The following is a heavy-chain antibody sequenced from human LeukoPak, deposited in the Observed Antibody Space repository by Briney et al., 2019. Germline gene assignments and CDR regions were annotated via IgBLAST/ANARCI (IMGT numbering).Heavy chain of an antibody. CDR1: GFIFSTNY. V-gene: IGHV3-66*02. Sequence: GGSLRLSCAASGFIFSTNYMSWVRQPPGKGLEWVSFIYSGGNTYYADSVKGRFTISRDNSKTTLYLQMTSLRAEDTAVYYCARDRAYCGGDCYLREAYYYYMDVWGKGTTVIVSS. CDR3: ARDRAYCGGDCYLREAYYYYMDV. CDR2: IYSGGNT. J-gene: IGHJ6*03. D-gene: IGHD2-21*02.